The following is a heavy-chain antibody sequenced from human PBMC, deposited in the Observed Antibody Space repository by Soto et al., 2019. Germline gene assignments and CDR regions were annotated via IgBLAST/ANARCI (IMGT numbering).Heavy chain of an antibody. Sequence: QVQLQESGPGLVKPSETLSLTCTVSGGSITNYYCSWFRQPPGKGLEWIGYIQYNGYSAYNLSLKRRVTMSMDTSKTTFSQMLESVTATDTAVYYCARHGFGSLHGLVDVWGQGTKVIVSS. V-gene: IGHV4-59*08. CDR2: IQYNGYS. D-gene: IGHD3-10*01. J-gene: IGHJ6*02. CDR3: ARHGFGSLHGLVDV. CDR1: GGSITNYY.